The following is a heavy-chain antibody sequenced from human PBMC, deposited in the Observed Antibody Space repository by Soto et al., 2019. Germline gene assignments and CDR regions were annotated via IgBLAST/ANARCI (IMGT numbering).Heavy chain of an antibody. V-gene: IGHV3-21*01. CDR3: TRGLLTDFFDY. CDR1: GFTFSSYS. Sequence: GGSLRLSCAASGFTFSSYSMNWVRQAPGKGLEWVSSISSSSSYIYYAGSVKGRFTVSRDNSKNTLYLQVNSLRNDDTAVYYCTRGLLTDFFDYWGQGALVTVSS. CDR2: ISSSSSYI. J-gene: IGHJ4*02.